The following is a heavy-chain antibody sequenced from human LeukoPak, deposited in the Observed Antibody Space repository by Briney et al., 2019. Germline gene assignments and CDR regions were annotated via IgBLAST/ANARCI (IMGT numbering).Heavy chain of an antibody. CDR1: GYVFTNYY. D-gene: IGHD3-10*01. J-gene: IGHJ3*02. Sequence: ASVKVSCKASGYVFTNYYMHWVRQAPGQGLEWMGIINLSAGSTSYAQKFQSRLTLTRDTSTSTLYMELSSLIPDDTAAYYCARAYGSGLAFDIWGQGTMVTVSS. V-gene: IGHV1-46*01. CDR2: INLSAGST. CDR3: ARAYGSGLAFDI.